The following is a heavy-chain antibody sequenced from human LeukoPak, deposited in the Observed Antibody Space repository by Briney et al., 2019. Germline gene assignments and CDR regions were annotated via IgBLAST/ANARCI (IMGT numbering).Heavy chain of an antibody. D-gene: IGHD2-2*01. J-gene: IGHJ5*02. V-gene: IGHV1-69*01. CDR3: AGGRCSSTSGPGDNWFAP. Sequence: EASVKVSCKASGGTFSSYAISWVRQAPGQGLEWMGGIIPIFGTANYAQKFQGRVTITADESTSTAYMELSSLRSEDPAVYYCAGGRCSSTSGPGDNWFAPGARGTLVTVP. CDR2: IIPIFGTA. CDR1: GGTFSSYA.